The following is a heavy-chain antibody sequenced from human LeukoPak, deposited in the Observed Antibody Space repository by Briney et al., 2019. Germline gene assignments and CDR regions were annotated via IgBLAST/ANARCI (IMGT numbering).Heavy chain of an antibody. V-gene: IGHV3-21*01. CDR1: GFTFSSYS. J-gene: IGHJ6*02. Sequence: GGSLRLSCAASGFTFSSYSMNWVRQAPGKGLEWVSSINSSSSYIYYADSVKGRFTISRDNAKNSLYLQMNSLRAEDTAVYYCARSAGDYYGMDVWGQGTTVTVSS. CDR3: ARSAGDYYGMDV. D-gene: IGHD3-10*01. CDR2: INSSSSYI.